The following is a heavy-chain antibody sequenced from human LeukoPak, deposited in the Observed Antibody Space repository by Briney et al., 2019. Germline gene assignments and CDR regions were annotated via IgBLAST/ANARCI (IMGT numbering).Heavy chain of an antibody. Sequence: ASVKVSCKASGYTFTSYGISWVRQAPGQGLEWMGWISAYNGNTNYAQKLQGRVTMTTDTSTSTAYMELRSLRSDDTAVYYCARESYCSSTSCYSDYYYYGMDVWGQGATVTVSS. D-gene: IGHD2-2*01. V-gene: IGHV1-18*01. CDR2: ISAYNGNT. CDR3: ARESYCSSTSCYSDYYYYGMDV. CDR1: GYTFTSYG. J-gene: IGHJ6*02.